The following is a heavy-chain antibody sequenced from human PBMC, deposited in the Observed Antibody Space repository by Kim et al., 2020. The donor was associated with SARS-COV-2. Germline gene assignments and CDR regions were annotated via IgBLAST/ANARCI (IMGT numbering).Heavy chain of an antibody. D-gene: IGHD6-13*01. Sequence: GGSLRLSCAASGFTFSSYGMHWVRQAPGKGLEWVAVISYDGSNKYYADSVKGRFTISRDNSKNTLYLQMNSLRAEDTAVYYCARDVSLSSSPGYWGQGTLVTVSS. V-gene: IGHV3-33*05. J-gene: IGHJ4*02. CDR1: GFTFSSYG. CDR3: ARDVSLSSSPGY. CDR2: ISYDGSNK.